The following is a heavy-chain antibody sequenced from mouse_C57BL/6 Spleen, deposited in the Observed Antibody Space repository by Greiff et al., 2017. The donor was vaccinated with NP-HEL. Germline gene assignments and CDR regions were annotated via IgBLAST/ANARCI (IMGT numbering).Heavy chain of an antibody. Sequence: QVQLQQSGAELVRPGASVTLSCKASGYTFTDYEMHWVKQTPVHGLEWIGAIDPKTGGTAYNQKFKGKAILTADKSSSTAYMELRSLTSEDSAVYYCTRSTGSGAFAYWGQGTLVTVSA. CDR3: TRSTGSGAFAY. V-gene: IGHV1-15*01. CDR2: IDPKTGGT. CDR1: GYTFTDYE. D-gene: IGHD4-1*02. J-gene: IGHJ3*01.